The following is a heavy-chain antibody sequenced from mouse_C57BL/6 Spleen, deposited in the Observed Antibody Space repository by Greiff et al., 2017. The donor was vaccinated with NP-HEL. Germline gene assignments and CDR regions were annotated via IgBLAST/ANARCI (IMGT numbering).Heavy chain of an antibody. CDR1: GFSLTSYG. J-gene: IGHJ1*03. Sequence: VQVVESGPGLVQPSQSLSITCTVSGFSLTSYGVHWVRQSPGKGLEWLGVIWSGGSTDYNAAFISRLSISKDNSKSQVFFKMNSLQADDTAIYYCARNSLYYDYDYWYFDVWGTGTTVTVSS. CDR2: IWSGGST. V-gene: IGHV2-2*01. CDR3: ARNSLYYDYDYWYFDV. D-gene: IGHD2-4*01.